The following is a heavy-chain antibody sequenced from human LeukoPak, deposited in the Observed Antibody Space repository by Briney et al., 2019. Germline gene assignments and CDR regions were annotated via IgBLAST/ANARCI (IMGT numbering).Heavy chain of an antibody. CDR3: ARHGGDYVVDY. V-gene: IGHV4-59*08. Sequence: SETLSLTCTVSGDSIGSYYWGWIRQPPGKGLESIGYIHYSGSSSYNPSLKSRVTISLDTSKNQFSLKLSSVTAADTAVYYCARHGGDYVVDYWGQGTLVTVSS. CDR1: GDSIGSYY. D-gene: IGHD4-17*01. CDR2: IHYSGSS. J-gene: IGHJ4*02.